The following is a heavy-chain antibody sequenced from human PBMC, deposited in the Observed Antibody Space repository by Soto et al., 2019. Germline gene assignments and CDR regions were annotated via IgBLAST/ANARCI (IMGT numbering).Heavy chain of an antibody. Sequence: EVQLVESGGGLVQPGGSLRLSCAASGFTFSSYWMHWVHQAPGKGLVWVSRINSDGSSTSYADSVKGRFTISRDNAKNTLYLQMNSLRDEATAVYYGAREDGDYGGWYYGMDVWGQGTTVTVSS. V-gene: IGHV3-74*01. D-gene: IGHD4-17*01. J-gene: IGHJ6*02. CDR1: GFTFSSYW. CDR3: AREDGDYGGWYYGMDV. CDR2: INSDGSST.